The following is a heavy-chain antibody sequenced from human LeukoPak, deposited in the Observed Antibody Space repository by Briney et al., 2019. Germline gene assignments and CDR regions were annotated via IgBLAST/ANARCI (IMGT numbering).Heavy chain of an antibody. CDR2: MHLDGRT. CDR1: GGSISSLNL. D-gene: IGHD6-19*01. V-gene: IGHV4-4*02. Sequence: PSETLSLTCAVSGGSISSLNLWSWLRQPPGKGLEWVGEMHLDGRTNFHPSVRGRVTIFIDKPKNQLSLQLTSVTAADTAVYYCAGLEGRYSTDWFYFFDYWGQGALVTVSS. CDR3: AGLEGRYSTDWFYFFDY. J-gene: IGHJ4*02.